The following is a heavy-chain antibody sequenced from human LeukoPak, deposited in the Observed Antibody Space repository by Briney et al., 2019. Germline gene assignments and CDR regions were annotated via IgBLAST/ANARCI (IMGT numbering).Heavy chain of an antibody. CDR3: ARGHDYYDSP. D-gene: IGHD3-22*01. CDR1: GFTFSSYW. J-gene: IGHJ5*02. V-gene: IGHV3-30-3*01. CDR2: ISYDGSNK. Sequence: GGSLRLSCAASGFTFSSYWMSWVRQAPGKGLEWVAVISYDGSNKYYADSVKGRFTISRDNSKNTLYLQMNSLRAEDTAVYYCARGHDYYDSPWGQGTLVTVSS.